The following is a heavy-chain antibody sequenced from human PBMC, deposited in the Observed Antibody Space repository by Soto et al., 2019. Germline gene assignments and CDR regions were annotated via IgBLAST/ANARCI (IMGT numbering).Heavy chain of an antibody. V-gene: IGHV3-23*01. CDR3: AKIATVTSYY. CDR2: ISGSGSST. CDR1: GFTFSSYD. J-gene: IGHJ4*02. Sequence: EVQLLESGGGLVQPGGSLRLSCAASGFTFSSYDMSWVRQAPGKGLEWVSGISGSGSSTYHADSVKGRFTISRDNSKNTLYLQMNSLRAEDTAVYYCAKIATVTSYYWGQGTLVTVSS. D-gene: IGHD4-17*01.